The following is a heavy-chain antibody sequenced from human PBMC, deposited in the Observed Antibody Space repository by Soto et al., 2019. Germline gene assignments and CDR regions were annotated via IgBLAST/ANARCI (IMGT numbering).Heavy chain of an antibody. D-gene: IGHD1-26*01. V-gene: IGHV2-5*02. J-gene: IGHJ5*02. CDR3: AHRPQAPMPRKYSGSYYWFDP. CDR1: GFSLSNSGVG. Sequence: SGPTPVNPTQTLTLTCTFSGFSLSNSGVGVGWIRQPPGKALEWLALIYWDDDKRYSPSLKSRLTITKDTPKNQVVLTMTNMDPVDTATYYCAHRPQAPMPRKYSGSYYWFDPWGQGTLVTVSS. CDR2: IYWDDDK.